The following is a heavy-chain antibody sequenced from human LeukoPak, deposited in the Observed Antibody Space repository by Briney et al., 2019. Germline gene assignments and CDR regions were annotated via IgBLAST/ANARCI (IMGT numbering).Heavy chain of an antibody. J-gene: IGHJ5*02. V-gene: IGHV1-69*05. CDR1: GGTFSSYA. CDR3: ARGGSYYYDSSGYYANWFDP. CDR2: IIPIFGTA. D-gene: IGHD3-22*01. Sequence: SVKVSCKASGGTFSSYAISWVRQAPGQGLEWIGGIIPIFGTANYAQKFQGRVTITTDESTSTAYMELSSLRSEDTAVYYCARGGSYYYDSSGYYANWFDPWGQGTLVTVSS.